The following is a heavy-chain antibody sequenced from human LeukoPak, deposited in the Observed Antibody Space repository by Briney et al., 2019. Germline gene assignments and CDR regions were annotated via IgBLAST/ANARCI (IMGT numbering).Heavy chain of an antibody. Sequence: SQTLSLTCALSGDSFSSNSAAWNWLRQSPSRGLEWLGRTYYRSKWYNDYAVSVKSRITINPETSKNQFSLQLNSVTPEDTAVYYCARDRKSSGWVSYYYYGMDVWGQGTTVTVCS. CDR3: ARDRKSSGWVSYYYYGMDV. V-gene: IGHV6-1*01. D-gene: IGHD6-19*01. J-gene: IGHJ6*02. CDR2: TYYRSKWYN. CDR1: GDSFSSNSAA.